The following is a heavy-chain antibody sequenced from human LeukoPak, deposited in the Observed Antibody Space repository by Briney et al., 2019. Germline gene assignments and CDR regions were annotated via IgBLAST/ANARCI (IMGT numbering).Heavy chain of an antibody. CDR1: GGPITSSSYY. Sequence: SETLSLTCSVSGGPITSSSYYWGWIRQPPEKGLEWIGSIFHTGGTYYSPSLKSRVTISVDTSKNQFSLKLSSVTAADTAVYYCARSRRAGLDDAFDIWGQGTMVTVSS. CDR2: IFHTGGT. D-gene: IGHD6-13*01. J-gene: IGHJ3*02. CDR3: ARSRRAGLDDAFDI. V-gene: IGHV4-39*07.